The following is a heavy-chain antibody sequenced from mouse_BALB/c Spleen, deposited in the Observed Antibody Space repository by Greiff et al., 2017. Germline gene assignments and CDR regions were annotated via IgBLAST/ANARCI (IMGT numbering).Heavy chain of an antibody. V-gene: IGHV5-17*02. CDR1: GFTFSSFG. CDR2: ISSGSSTI. D-gene: IGHD2-3*01. Sequence: EVQLVESGGGLVQPGGSRKLSCAASGFTFSSFGMHWVRQAPEKGLEWVAYISSGSSTIYYADKVKGRCTISRDNPKNTLFLQMTRLRSEDTAMYYCAREVTTRERGAAMDYWGQGTSVTVSS. J-gene: IGHJ4*01. CDR3: AREVTTRERGAAMDY.